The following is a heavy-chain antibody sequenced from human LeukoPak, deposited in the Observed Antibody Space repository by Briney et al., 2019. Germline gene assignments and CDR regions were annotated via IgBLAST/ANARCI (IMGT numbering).Heavy chain of an antibody. CDR3: ASLVRDYDILTGYRYYYGMDV. V-gene: IGHV7-4-1*02. CDR2: INTNTGNP. CDR1: GYTFTSYA. Sequence: ASVKVSCKASGYTFTSYAMNWVRQAPGQGLEWMGWINTNTGNPTYAQGFTGRFVFSLDTSVSTAYLQISSLKAEDTAVYYCASLVRDYDILTGYRYYYGMDVWGQGTTVTVSS. J-gene: IGHJ6*02. D-gene: IGHD3-9*01.